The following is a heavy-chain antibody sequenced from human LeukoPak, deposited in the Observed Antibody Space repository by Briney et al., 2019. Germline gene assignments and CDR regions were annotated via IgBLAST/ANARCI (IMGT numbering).Heavy chain of an antibody. D-gene: IGHD3-22*01. Sequence: SETLSLTCTVSDDSISDYYRGWIRQPPGKGLEWIGYIYYSGSTNYNPSLKSRVTISVDTSKNQFSLKLSSVTAADTAVYYCARRRTYYYDSSGPWYFDLWGRGTLVTVSS. CDR2: IYYSGST. V-gene: IGHV4-59*01. CDR3: ARRRTYYYDSSGPWYFDL. J-gene: IGHJ2*01. CDR1: DDSISDYY.